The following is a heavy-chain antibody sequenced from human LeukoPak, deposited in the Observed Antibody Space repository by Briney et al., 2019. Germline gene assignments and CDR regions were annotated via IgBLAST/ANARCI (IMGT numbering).Heavy chain of an antibody. J-gene: IGHJ4*02. CDR1: GYTFTSYA. CDR3: AREYSSGWYVPWDY. CDR2: INAGNGNT. D-gene: IGHD6-19*01. Sequence: ASVKVSCKASGYTFTSYAMHWVRQAPGQRLEWMGWINAGNGNTKYSQKFQGRVTITRDTSASTAYMELSSLRSEDTAVYYCAREYSSGWYVPWDYWGQGTLVTVSS. V-gene: IGHV1-3*01.